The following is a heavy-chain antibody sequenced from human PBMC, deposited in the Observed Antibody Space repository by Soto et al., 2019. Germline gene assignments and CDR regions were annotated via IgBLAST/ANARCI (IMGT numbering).Heavy chain of an antibody. D-gene: IGHD2-15*01. V-gene: IGHV3-7*05. Sequence: EVQLVESGGGLVQPGGSLRLSCAASGFTFSSDWMSWVRQVPGKGLEWVANIKQDGSEKYYVDSVKGRFTISIDIAKNPLYLQINSLSAEDTAVYHFARGLVATPGDNWGQGPLVTVPS. J-gene: IGHJ4*02. CDR3: ARGLVATPGDN. CDR1: GFTFSSDW. CDR2: IKQDGSEK.